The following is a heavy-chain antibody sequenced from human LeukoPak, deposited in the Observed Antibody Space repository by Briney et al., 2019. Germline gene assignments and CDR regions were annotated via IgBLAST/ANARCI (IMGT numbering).Heavy chain of an antibody. Sequence: ASVKVSCKASGYTFTSYDINWVRQATGQGLEWMGWMNPNSGNTGYAQKFQGRVTITRNTSISTAYMELSSLRSEDTAVYYCAKGGGPRGYPPYYFESWGQGTLVTVSS. CDR2: MNPNSGNT. V-gene: IGHV1-8*03. D-gene: IGHD3-3*01. J-gene: IGHJ4*02. CDR1: GYTFTSYD. CDR3: AKGGGPRGYPPYYFES.